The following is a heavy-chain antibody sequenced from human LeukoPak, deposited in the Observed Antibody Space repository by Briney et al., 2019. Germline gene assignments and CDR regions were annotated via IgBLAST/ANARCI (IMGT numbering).Heavy chain of an antibody. Sequence: HAGRSLRLSCAASGFTFDDYAMHWVRQAPGKGLEWVSGISWNSGSKGYADSVKGRFTISRDNAKNSLYLQMNSLRAEDTALYYCAKSIAVAGTLGDWGQGTLVTVSS. J-gene: IGHJ4*02. CDR1: GFTFDDYA. V-gene: IGHV3-9*01. CDR2: ISWNSGSK. CDR3: AKSIAVAGTLGD. D-gene: IGHD6-19*01.